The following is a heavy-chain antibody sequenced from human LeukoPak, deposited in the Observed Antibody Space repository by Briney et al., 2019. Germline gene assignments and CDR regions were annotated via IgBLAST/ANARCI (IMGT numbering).Heavy chain of an antibody. D-gene: IGHD3-22*01. CDR1: GFTFSSYS. CDR3: ARDVDYYDSSGYYYAWFDP. J-gene: IGHJ5*02. CDR2: ISSRSSYI. V-gene: IGHV3-21*01. Sequence: GGSLRLSCAASGFTFSSYSMNWVRQAPGKGLEWVSSISSRSSYIYYADSVRGRFTISRDNAKNSLYLQMNNLRAEDTPVYYCARDVDYYDSSGYYYAWFDPWGQGTLVTVSS.